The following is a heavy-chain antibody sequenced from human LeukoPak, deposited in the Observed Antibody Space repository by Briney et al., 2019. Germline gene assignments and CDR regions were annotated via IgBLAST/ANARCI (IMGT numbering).Heavy chain of an antibody. Sequence: ASVKVSCKASGYTFTGYYMHWVRQAPGQGLEWMGWINPNSGGTNYAQKFQGRVTMTRDTSISTAYMELSRLRSEDAAVYYCARAPYSGSYYGDYWGQGTLVTVPS. V-gene: IGHV1-2*02. CDR2: INPNSGGT. CDR1: GYTFTGYY. CDR3: ARAPYSGSYYGDY. D-gene: IGHD1-26*01. J-gene: IGHJ4*02.